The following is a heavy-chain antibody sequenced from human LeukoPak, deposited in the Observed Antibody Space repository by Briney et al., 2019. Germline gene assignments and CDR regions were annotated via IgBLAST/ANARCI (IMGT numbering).Heavy chain of an antibody. CDR2: INPNSGGT. J-gene: IGHJ4*02. Sequence: ASVKVSCKASGYTFTGYYMHWVRQAPGQGLEWMGWINPNSGGTNYAQKFQGWVTMTRDTSISTAYMELSRLRSDDTAVYYCARAGFYYYDSSGYYPNWGQGTLVTVSS. CDR3: ARAGFYYYDSSGYYPN. CDR1: GYTFTGYY. D-gene: IGHD3-22*01. V-gene: IGHV1-2*04.